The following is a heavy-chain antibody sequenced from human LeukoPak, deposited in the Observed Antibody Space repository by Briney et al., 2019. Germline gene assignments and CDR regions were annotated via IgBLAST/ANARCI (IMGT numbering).Heavy chain of an antibody. CDR2: IYYSGST. J-gene: IGHJ5*02. D-gene: IGHD2-15*01. CDR3: ARTPVRYCSGGSCQTFDP. Sequence: PSETLSLTCTVSGGSISSYYWSWIRQPPGKGLEWIGYIYYSGSTNYNPSLKSRVTISVDTSKNQFSLKLSSVTAADTAVYYCARTPVRYCSGGSCQTFDPWGQGTLVTVSS. V-gene: IGHV4-59*01. CDR1: GGSISSYY.